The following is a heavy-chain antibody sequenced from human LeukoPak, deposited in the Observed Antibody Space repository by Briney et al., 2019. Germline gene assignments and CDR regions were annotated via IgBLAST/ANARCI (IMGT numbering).Heavy chain of an antibody. CDR2: IYDSGST. J-gene: IGHJ3*02. V-gene: IGHV4-59*07. CDR3: ARVPYDSSGYYGYGAFDI. D-gene: IGHD3-22*01. CDR1: GGSISSYY. Sequence: PWDCLSLTCTVSGGSISSYYWSWIRQPPGKGLEWIGYIYDSGSTNYNPSLKSRVTISVDTSKNQFSLKLSSVTAADTAVYYCARVPYDSSGYYGYGAFDIWGQGTMVTV.